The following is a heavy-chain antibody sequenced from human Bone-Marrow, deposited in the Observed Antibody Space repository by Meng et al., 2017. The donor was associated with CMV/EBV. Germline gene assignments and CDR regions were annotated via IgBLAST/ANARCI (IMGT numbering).Heavy chain of an antibody. Sequence: SVKVSCKASGGTFSSYAISWVRQAPGQGLEWMGRIIPILGIANYAQKFQGRVTITADKSTSTAYMELSSLRSEDTAVDYCARGTVTTWGPFPYYYYGMDVWGQGTTVTVSS. CDR2: IIPILGIA. J-gene: IGHJ6*02. D-gene: IGHD4-17*01. V-gene: IGHV1-69*04. CDR3: ARGTVTTWGPFPYYYYGMDV. CDR1: GGTFSSYA.